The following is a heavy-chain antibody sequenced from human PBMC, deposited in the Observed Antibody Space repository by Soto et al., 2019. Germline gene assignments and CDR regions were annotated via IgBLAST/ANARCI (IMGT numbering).Heavy chain of an antibody. CDR1: GGTFNSDP. Sequence: QVQLVQSGAEVKEPGSSVKVSCKASGGTFNSDPINWVRQAPGQGLEWMGRINSILGISNYAQKFQGRIAITADKSTNSGYMELSSLRSEDTAVYYCARGPVRGMGGDSWGQGTLVTVSS. V-gene: IGHV1-69*02. D-gene: IGHD3-16*01. CDR3: ARGPVRGMGGDS. CDR2: INSILGIS. J-gene: IGHJ5*01.